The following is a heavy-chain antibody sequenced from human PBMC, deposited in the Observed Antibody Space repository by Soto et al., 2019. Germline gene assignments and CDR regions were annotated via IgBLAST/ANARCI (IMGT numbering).Heavy chain of an antibody. D-gene: IGHD1-1*01. J-gene: IGHJ5*02. V-gene: IGHV1-18*01. Sequence: ASVKVSCKASGYTFTRYGISWVRQTPGQGLEWMGWISGYNGDTNYAQKFQGRVSMTIDTSTTTAYMELRSLTSDDTAVYFCARDWKGAEGFDPWGQGTLVTVSS. CDR2: ISGYNGDT. CDR3: ARDWKGAEGFDP. CDR1: GYTFTRYG.